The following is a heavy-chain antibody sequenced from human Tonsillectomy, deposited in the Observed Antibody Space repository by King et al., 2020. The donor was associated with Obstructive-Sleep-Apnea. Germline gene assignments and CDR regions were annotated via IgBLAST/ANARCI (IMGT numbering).Heavy chain of an antibody. V-gene: IGHV3-23*04. CDR2: ICDHGGCI. J-gene: IGHJ4*02. Sequence: VQLVESGGGLVQPGGSLRLSCAASGFTFSSSAMSWVRQAPGKGLEWVSGICDHGGCIYYADSVKGRFTISRDNSKSTLFLLMNSLRAEDTAIYYCANNPYYYDNNDYYEYFDYWGQGTLVTVSS. CDR3: ANNPYYYDNNDYYEYFDY. CDR1: GFTFSSSA. D-gene: IGHD3-22*01.